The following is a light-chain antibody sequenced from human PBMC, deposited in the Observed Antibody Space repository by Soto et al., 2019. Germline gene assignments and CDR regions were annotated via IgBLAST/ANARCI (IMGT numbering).Light chain of an antibody. J-gene: IGLJ3*02. CDR1: SSDVGGYNY. V-gene: IGLV2-14*01. Sequence: QSALTQPASVSGSPGQSITISCTGTSSDVGGYNYVSWYQQHPGKAPKLMIYDVSNRPSGVSNRFSGSKSGNTASLTISGLQAEDVADYSCSSYTSSINLVFGGGTKLFVL. CDR2: DVS. CDR3: SSYTSSINLV.